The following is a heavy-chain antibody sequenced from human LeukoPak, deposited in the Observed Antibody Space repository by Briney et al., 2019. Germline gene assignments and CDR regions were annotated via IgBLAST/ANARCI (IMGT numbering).Heavy chain of an antibody. D-gene: IGHD5-24*01. J-gene: IGHJ6*02. CDR1: GFTFSNYW. Sequence: GGSLRLSCAASGFTFSNYWMSWVRQAPGKELEWVANIKQDGSEKYYVDSVKGRFTISRDNAKNSLYLQMNSLRAEDTAVYYCARDDGEVYYYYYGMDVWGQGTTVTVSS. V-gene: IGHV3-7*01. CDR3: ARDDGEVYYYYYGMDV. CDR2: IKQDGSEK.